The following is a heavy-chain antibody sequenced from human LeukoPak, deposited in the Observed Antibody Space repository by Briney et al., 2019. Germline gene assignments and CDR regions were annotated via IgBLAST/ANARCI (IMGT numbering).Heavy chain of an antibody. J-gene: IGHJ4*02. CDR1: GYTFTDYY. V-gene: IGHV1-2*02. CDR2: INPNSGGT. D-gene: IGHD6-19*01. CDR3: ARAVAGGEAYYFDY. Sequence: ASVKVSCKASGYTFTDYYMHWVRQAPGQGLEWMGWINPNSGGTNYEQKFQGRVTMTRDTSISIAYMELSRLRSDDTAVYYCARAVAGGEAYYFDYWGQGTLVTVSS.